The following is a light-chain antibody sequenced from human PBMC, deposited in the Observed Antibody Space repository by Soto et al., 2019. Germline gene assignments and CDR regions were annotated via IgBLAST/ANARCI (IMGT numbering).Light chain of an antibody. Sequence: EIVMTQSPATLSVSPGERATLSCRASQSVSSNLAWYQQKPGQARRLLIYGASTRATGITARFSGSGSGTEFTLTISSLQSEDFAIYYCHLRQSWPRTVGQVTKVEIK. CDR1: QSVSSN. CDR2: GAS. V-gene: IGKV3-15*01. CDR3: HLRQSWPRT. J-gene: IGKJ1*01.